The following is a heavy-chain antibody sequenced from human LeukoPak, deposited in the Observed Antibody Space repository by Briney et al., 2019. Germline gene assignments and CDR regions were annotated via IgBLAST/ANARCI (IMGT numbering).Heavy chain of an antibody. CDR2: IVVGSGNT. CDR1: GFTFTSSA. D-gene: IGHD3-22*01. J-gene: IGHJ2*01. Sequence: SVKVSCKASGFTFTSSAMQWVRQARGQRLEWIGWIVVGSGNTNYAQKFQERVTITRDMSTSTAYMELSSLRSEDTAVYYCAAARYLYYDTRKFDLWGRGTLVTVSS. CDR3: AAARYLYYDTRKFDL. V-gene: IGHV1-58*02.